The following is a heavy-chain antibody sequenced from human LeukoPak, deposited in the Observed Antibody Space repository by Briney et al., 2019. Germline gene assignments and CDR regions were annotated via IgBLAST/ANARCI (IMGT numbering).Heavy chain of an antibody. CDR2: IYYSGST. V-gene: IGHV4-61*01. CDR3: ARGTGYNWNYGP. Sequence: PSETLSLTCTVSGGSISSISYYWSWIRQPPGKGLEWIGYIYYSGSTNYNPSLKSRVTMSVDTSKNQFSLKLSSVTAADSAMYYCARGTGYNWNYGPWGQGTLVTVSS. J-gene: IGHJ5*02. CDR1: GGSISSISYY. D-gene: IGHD1-7*01.